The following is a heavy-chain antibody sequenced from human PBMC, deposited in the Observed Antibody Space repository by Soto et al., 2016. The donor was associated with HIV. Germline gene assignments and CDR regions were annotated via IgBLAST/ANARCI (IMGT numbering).Heavy chain of an antibody. D-gene: IGHD3-3*01. CDR3: ARRDSYGSWSGYIDS. Sequence: QVRLEQWGAGLLKSSETLSLSCSVYGGSFGGYHWAWMRQSPGMGLEWIGEINQNGDTTYNPSLKNRVTISQDTSKIQFYLKMKSLTAADTGTYYCARRDSYGSWSGYIDSWGQGPWSPSPQ. V-gene: IGHV4-34*02. J-gene: IGHJ4*02. CDR1: GGSFGGYH. CDR2: INQNGDT.